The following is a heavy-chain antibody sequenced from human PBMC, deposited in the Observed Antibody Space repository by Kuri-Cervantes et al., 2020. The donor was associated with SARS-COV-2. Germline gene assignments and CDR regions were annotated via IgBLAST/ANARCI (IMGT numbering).Heavy chain of an antibody. CDR3: ARDLYDSRGL. D-gene: IGHD3-22*01. V-gene: IGHV3-21*01. CDR1: GFTFNDYV. CDR2: ITSSSNYR. Sequence: GGSLRLSCAASGFTFNDYVMTWVRQSPGKGLEWVSSITSSSNYRFYTDSVKGRFTISRDNAKKSLCLQMTSLRAEDTAIYYCARDLYDSRGLWGQGTLVTVSS. J-gene: IGHJ4*02.